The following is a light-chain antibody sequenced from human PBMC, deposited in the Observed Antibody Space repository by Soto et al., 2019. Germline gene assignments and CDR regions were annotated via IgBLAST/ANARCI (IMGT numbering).Light chain of an antibody. Sequence: EIVLTQSPGTLSLSPGERAILSCRASQSVSSSYLAWYQQKPGQAPRLLIYGASSRATVIPDRFSGSGSGTDFTLTISRLEPDDFAVYYCQQYGSSPSWTFGQGTKVDIK. CDR2: GAS. CDR1: QSVSSSY. V-gene: IGKV3-20*01. J-gene: IGKJ1*01. CDR3: QQYGSSPSWT.